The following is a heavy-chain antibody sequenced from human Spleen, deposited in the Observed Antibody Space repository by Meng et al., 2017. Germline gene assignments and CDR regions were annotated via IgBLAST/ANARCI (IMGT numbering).Heavy chain of an antibody. CDR1: GGSISSGIYY. V-gene: IGHV4-61*02. CDR3: AKGDFGELFVDF. J-gene: IGHJ4*02. CDR2: IYTSGST. D-gene: IGHD3-10*01. Sequence: SETLSLTCTVSGGSISSGIYYWNWIRQPAGKGLEWIGRIYTSGSTNYNPSLKSRVTISVDTSKNQFSLKLRSVTAADTAVYYCAKGDFGELFVDFWGQGTLATFPS.